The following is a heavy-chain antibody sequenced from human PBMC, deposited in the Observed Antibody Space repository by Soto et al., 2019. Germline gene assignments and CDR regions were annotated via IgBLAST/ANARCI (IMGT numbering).Heavy chain of an antibody. D-gene: IGHD6-6*01. CDR2: IYYSGSA. CDR3: ASYLYSSSSFSEYFQH. V-gene: IGHV4-39*01. Sequence: SETLSLTCTVSGGSISSSSYYWGWIRQPPGKGLEWIGSIYYSGSAYYNPSLKSRVTISVDTSKNQFSLKLSSVTAADTAVYYCASYLYSSSSFSEYFQHWGQGTLVTVSS. J-gene: IGHJ1*01. CDR1: GGSISSSSYY.